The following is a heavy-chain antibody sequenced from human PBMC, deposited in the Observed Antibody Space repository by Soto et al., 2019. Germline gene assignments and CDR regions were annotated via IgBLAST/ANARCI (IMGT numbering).Heavy chain of an antibody. CDR1: GGSISSYY. CDR3: ARSAAVAGSYGLDV. D-gene: IGHD6-19*01. CDR2: IYYSGST. J-gene: IGHJ6*02. V-gene: IGHV4-59*01. Sequence: QVQLQESGPGLVKPSETLSLICSVSGGSISSYYRTWIRQPPGKGLEWIGYIYYSGSTKYNPSLKSRVTISVDTSKNQFSLKLSSVTAADTAVYYCARSAAVAGSYGLDVWGQRTTVTVSS.